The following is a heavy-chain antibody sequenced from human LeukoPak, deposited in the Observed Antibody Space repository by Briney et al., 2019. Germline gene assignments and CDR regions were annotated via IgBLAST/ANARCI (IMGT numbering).Heavy chain of an antibody. D-gene: IGHD6-19*01. CDR1: GFTFDDYG. Sequence: PGGSLRLSCAASGFTFDDYGMSWVRQAPGKGLEWVSGINWNGGSTGYADSVKGRFTISRDNAKNSLYLQMNSLRAEDTAVYHCARARLAVSGNYENWGQGTLVTVSS. CDR3: ARARLAVSGNYEN. J-gene: IGHJ4*02. V-gene: IGHV3-20*01. CDR2: INWNGGST.